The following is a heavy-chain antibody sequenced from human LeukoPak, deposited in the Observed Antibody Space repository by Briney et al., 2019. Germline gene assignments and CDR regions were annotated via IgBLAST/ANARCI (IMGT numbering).Heavy chain of an antibody. D-gene: IGHD4-17*01. CDR1: GYTFNAYY. J-gene: IGHJ4*02. V-gene: IGHV1-2*02. CDR2: INPNSGGT. Sequence: ASVKVSCKASGYTFNAYYMHWVRQAPGQGLEWMGWINPNSGGTNYAQKFQGRVTMTRDTSISTAYMELTRLRSDDTAVYYCARDSYGDYGGVYDFWGQGTPVTVSS. CDR3: ARDSYGDYGGVYDF.